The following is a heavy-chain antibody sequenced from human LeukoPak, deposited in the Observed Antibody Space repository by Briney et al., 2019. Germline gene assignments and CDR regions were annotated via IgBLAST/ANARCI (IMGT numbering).Heavy chain of an antibody. D-gene: IGHD3-22*01. CDR3: ARESSDSEYYYDSSGYPPFDY. Sequence: SETLSLTCTVSGGSISGYYWSWIRQPAGKGLEWIGRIYTSGSTNYNPSLKSRVTMSVDTSKNQFSLKLSSVTAADTAVYYCARESSDSEYYYDSSGYPPFDYWGQGTLVTVSS. J-gene: IGHJ4*02. CDR1: GGSISGYY. CDR2: IYTSGST. V-gene: IGHV4-4*07.